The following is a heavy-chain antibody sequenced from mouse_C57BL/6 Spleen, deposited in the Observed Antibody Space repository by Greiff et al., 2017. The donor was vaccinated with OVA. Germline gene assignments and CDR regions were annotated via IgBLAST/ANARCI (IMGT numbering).Heavy chain of an antibody. J-gene: IGHJ3*01. V-gene: IGHV1-19*01. CDR3: ARGGSSGYVRFAY. CDR2: INPYNGGT. D-gene: IGHD3-2*02. Sequence: VQLKESGPVLVKPGASVKMSCKASGYTFTDYYMNWVKQSHGKSLEWIGVINPYNGGTSYNQKFKGKATLTVDKSSSTAYMELNSLTSEDSAVYYCARGGSSGYVRFAYWGQGTLVTVSA. CDR1: GYTFTDYY.